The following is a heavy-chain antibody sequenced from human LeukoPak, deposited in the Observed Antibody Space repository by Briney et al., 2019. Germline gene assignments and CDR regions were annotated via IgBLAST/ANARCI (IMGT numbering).Heavy chain of an antibody. CDR3: ARGHYYTDMLTNYWVRYFDY. V-gene: IGHV3-33*01. CDR1: GFTFSNCG. D-gene: IGHD3-9*01. J-gene: IGHJ4*02. CDR2: VWSDGTTK. Sequence: GRSLRLSCAASGFTFSNCGMHWVRQAPGKGLEWVAVVWSDGTTKNYADSVKGRFTISRDNSKNTLYMQMNSLRAEDTAVYYCARGHYYTDMLTNYWVRYFDYWGQGTLVTVSS.